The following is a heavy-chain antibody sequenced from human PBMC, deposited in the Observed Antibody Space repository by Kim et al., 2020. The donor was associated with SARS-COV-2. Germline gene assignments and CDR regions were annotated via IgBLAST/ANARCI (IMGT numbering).Heavy chain of an antibody. V-gene: IGHV3-23*01. D-gene: IGHD2-21*01. Sequence: GGSLRLSCAASGFTFNSFAMRWVRQAPGKGLEWVSGISHSGAATSYAASVKGRFTISRDNSKNTLYLQMNSLRAEDTAVYFCARAYCGDDSCYRMDVWGQGTTVAVFS. CDR3: ARAYCGDDSCYRMDV. CDR1: GFTFNSFA. J-gene: IGHJ6*02. CDR2: ISHSGAAT.